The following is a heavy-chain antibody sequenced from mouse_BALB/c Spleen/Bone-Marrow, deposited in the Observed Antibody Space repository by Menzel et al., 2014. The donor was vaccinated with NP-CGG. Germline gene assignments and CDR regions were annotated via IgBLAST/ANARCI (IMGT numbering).Heavy chain of an antibody. J-gene: IGHJ3*01. D-gene: IGHD2-12*01. V-gene: IGHV5-4*02. CDR1: GFTFSDYY. CDR3: AREDDDGSWFAY. CDR2: ISDGGSYT. Sequence: EVKLVESGGGLVKPGGSLNLSCAASGFTFSDYYMYWVRQTPEKRLEWVATISDGGSYTYYPDSVKGRFTISRDNVKNNLYLQMSSLKSEDTAMYYCAREDDDGSWFAYWGQGTLVTVSA.